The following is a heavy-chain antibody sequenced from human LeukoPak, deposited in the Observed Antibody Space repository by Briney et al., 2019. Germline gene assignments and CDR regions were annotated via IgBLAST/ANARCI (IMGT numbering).Heavy chain of an antibody. Sequence: GASVKVSCKASGYTFTSYGISWVRQAPGQGLEWMGWISAYNGNTNYAQKLQGRVTMTTDTSTSTAYMELRSLRSDDTAVYYCARDPGLVVVPAAISQDAFDIWGQGTMVTVSS. CDR2: ISAYNGNT. V-gene: IGHV1-18*01. D-gene: IGHD2-2*01. CDR1: GYTFTSYG. J-gene: IGHJ3*02. CDR3: ARDPGLVVVPAAISQDAFDI.